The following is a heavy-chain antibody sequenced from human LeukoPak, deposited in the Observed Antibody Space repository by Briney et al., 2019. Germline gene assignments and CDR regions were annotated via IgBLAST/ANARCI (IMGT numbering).Heavy chain of an antibody. V-gene: IGHV4-59*01. CDR2: IYYSGST. J-gene: IGHJ3*02. CDR3: AREPRIRLVTPGAFDI. D-gene: IGHD2-21*02. Sequence: SETLSLTCTVSGGSISSYYWSWIRQPPGKGPEWIGYIYYSGSTNYNPSLKSRVTISVDTSKNQFSLKLSSVTAADTAVYYCAREPRIRLVTPGAFDIWGQGTMVTVSS. CDR1: GGSISSYY.